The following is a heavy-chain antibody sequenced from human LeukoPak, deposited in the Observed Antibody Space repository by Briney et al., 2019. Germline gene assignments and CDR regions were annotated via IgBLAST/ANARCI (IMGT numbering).Heavy chain of an antibody. CDR1: GYTFARYA. Sequence: ASVKVSCKASGYTFARYALHWVRQAPRQRLEWMGWVNAGNGKTKYSQKFQGRVTITRDTSASAAYMELNSLRSEDTAVYYCARSSYDFLTGSPLLNSFDYWAREPWSPSPQ. J-gene: IGHJ4*02. CDR2: VNAGNGKT. D-gene: IGHD3-9*01. V-gene: IGHV1-3*01. CDR3: ARSSYDFLTGSPLLNSFDY.